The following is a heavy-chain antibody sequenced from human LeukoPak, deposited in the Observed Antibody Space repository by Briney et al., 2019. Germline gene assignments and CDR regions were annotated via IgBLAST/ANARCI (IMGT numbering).Heavy chain of an antibody. Sequence: SVKVSCKASGYTFTGYYLHWVRQAPGQGLEWMGGIIPIFGTANYAQKFQGRVTITTDESTSTAYMELSSLRSEDTAVYYCARGGGYCSSTSCQMYYFDYWGQGTLVTVSS. J-gene: IGHJ4*02. CDR3: ARGGGYCSSTSCQMYYFDY. V-gene: IGHV1-69*05. D-gene: IGHD2-2*01. CDR2: IIPIFGTA. CDR1: GYTFTGYY.